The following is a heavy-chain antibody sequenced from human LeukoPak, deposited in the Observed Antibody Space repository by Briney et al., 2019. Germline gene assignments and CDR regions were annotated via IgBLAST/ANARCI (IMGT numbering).Heavy chain of an antibody. J-gene: IGHJ4*02. D-gene: IGHD2/OR15-2a*01. CDR3: AREGPRGNSQFDY. CDR1: GFTFSNYG. CDR2: IWYDGSNK. Sequence: GRSLRLSCAASGFTFSNYGMRWVRQAPGKGLEWVALIWYDGSNKYYTDSVKGRLTISRDNSKDTLFLQMNSLRAEDTAVYYCAREGPRGNSQFDYWGQGTLVTVST. V-gene: IGHV3-33*01.